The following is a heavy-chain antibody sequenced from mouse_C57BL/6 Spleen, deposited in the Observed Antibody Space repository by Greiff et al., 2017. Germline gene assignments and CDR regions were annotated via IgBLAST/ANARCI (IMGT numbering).Heavy chain of an antibody. V-gene: IGHV1-82*01. J-gene: IGHJ3*01. Sequence: QVQLQQSGPELVKPGASVKISCKASGYAFSSSWMNWVKQRPGKGLEWIGRIYPGDGDTNYNGKFKGKATLTADKSSSTAYMQLSSLTSEDSAVYFCARGTVGLAWFAYWGQGTLVTVSA. CDR3: ARGTVGLAWFAY. CDR1: GYAFSSSW. CDR2: IYPGDGDT. D-gene: IGHD4-1*01.